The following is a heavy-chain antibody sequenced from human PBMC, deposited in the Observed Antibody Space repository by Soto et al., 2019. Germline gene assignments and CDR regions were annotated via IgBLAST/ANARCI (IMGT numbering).Heavy chain of an antibody. Sequence: PGGSLRLSCAASGFTFSSYGMHWVRQAPGKGLEWVAVISYDGSNKYYADSVKGRFTISRDNSKNTLYLQMNSLRAEDTAVYYCARGRTGPNCSGGSCYYYGMDVWGQGTTVTVSS. D-gene: IGHD2-15*01. CDR2: ISYDGSNK. CDR3: ARGRTGPNCSGGSCYYYGMDV. J-gene: IGHJ6*02. CDR1: GFTFSSYG. V-gene: IGHV3-30*03.